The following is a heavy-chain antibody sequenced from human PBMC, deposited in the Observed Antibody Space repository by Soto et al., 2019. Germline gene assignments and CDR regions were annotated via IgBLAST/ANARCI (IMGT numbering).Heavy chain of an antibody. CDR2: ISSSSSYI. CDR1: GFTFSSYS. V-gene: IGHV3-21*01. Sequence: GGSLRLSCAASGFTFSSYSMNWVRQAPGKGLEWVSSISSSSSYIYYADSVKGRFTISRDNAKNSLYLQMNSLRAEDTAVYYCARDRPYCSGGSCYSGTFDIWGQGTMVTVSS. D-gene: IGHD2-15*01. CDR3: ARDRPYCSGGSCYSGTFDI. J-gene: IGHJ3*02.